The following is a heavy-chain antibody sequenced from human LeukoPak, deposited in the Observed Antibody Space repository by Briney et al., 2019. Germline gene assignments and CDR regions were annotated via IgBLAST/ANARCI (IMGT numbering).Heavy chain of an antibody. V-gene: IGHV1-18*01. CDR2: ISAYNGNT. CDR3: ARWGSGPASNAFDI. Sequence: ASVKVSCKASGYTFTSYGISWVRQAPGQGVEGMGWISAYNGNTNYAQKLQGRVTMTTDTSTSTAYMEMRSLRSDDTAVYYCARWGSGPASNAFDIWGQGTMVTVSS. D-gene: IGHD2-2*01. CDR1: GYTFTSYG. J-gene: IGHJ3*02.